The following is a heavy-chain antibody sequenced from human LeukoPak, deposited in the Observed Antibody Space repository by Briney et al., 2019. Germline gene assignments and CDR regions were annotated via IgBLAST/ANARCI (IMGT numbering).Heavy chain of an antibody. D-gene: IGHD2-2*02. Sequence: GESLKISCKGSGYSFTTYWIGWVRQMPGKGLEWMGIIYPGDSDTRYSPSFQGQVTISADKSISTAYLQWSSLKASDTAMYCCATGGYCTSTSCYSFFDYWGQGTLVTVSS. CDR2: IYPGDSDT. CDR3: ATGGYCTSTSCYSFFDY. J-gene: IGHJ4*02. V-gene: IGHV5-51*01. CDR1: GYSFTTYW.